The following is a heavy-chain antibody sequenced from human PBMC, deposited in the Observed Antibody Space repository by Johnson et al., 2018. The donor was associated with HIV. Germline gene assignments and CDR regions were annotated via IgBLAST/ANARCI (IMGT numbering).Heavy chain of an antibody. CDR1: GFPFSSYA. CDR3: ARGPNDAFDI. CDR2: ISYDGSNK. V-gene: IGHV3-30-3*01. J-gene: IGHJ3*02. Sequence: QVLLVESGGGVVQPGRSLRLSCAASGFPFSSYAMHWVRQAPGKGLEWVAVISYDGSNKYYADSVKGRFTISRDNSKNTLYLQMNSLRAEDTAVYYCARGPNDAFDIWGQGTMVTVSS.